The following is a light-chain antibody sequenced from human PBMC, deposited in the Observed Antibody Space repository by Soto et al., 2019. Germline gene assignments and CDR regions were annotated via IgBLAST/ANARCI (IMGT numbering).Light chain of an antibody. CDR1: SSDVGGYNY. Sequence: QSALTQPPSVSAAPGQKVTISCTGTSSDVGGYNYVSWYQQHPGKAPKLMIYDVSNRPSGVSNRFSGSKSGNTASLTISGLQAEDEADYYCSSYTSSSTPVFGGGTKLTVL. CDR3: SSYTSSSTPV. CDR2: DVS. V-gene: IGLV2-14*01. J-gene: IGLJ2*01.